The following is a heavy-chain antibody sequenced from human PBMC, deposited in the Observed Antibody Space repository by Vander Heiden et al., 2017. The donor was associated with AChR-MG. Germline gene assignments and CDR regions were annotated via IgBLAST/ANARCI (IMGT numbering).Heavy chain of an antibody. D-gene: IGHD2-21*02. CDR2: IIPIFGTA. V-gene: IGHV1-69*06. CDR3: ATWWDLSGVVTATTADEYFDY. CDR1: GGPFSSYA. Sequence: QVQLVQSGAEVKTPGSSVKVSCKASGGPFSSYAISWVRQAPGQGLEWMGGIIPIFGTANYAQKCQGRVTITADKSTSTAYMELSSLRSEDTAVYYCATWWDLSGVVTATTADEYFDYWGQGTLVTVSS. J-gene: IGHJ4*02.